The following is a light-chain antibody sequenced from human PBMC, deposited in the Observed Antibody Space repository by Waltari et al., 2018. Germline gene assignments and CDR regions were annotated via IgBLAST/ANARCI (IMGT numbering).Light chain of an antibody. CDR3: QQYDGIVVT. CDR1: QTVSTIA. V-gene: IGKV3-20*01. J-gene: IGKJ4*01. CDR2: STY. Sequence: EIVLTQSPGTLSLSPGDRATLSCRASQTVSTIALSWYQQKPGQAPRVLIYSTYNRATGIPDRFSGCGSGTDFTLTINRLAPEDFAMYYCQQYDGIVVTFGGGTKVEI.